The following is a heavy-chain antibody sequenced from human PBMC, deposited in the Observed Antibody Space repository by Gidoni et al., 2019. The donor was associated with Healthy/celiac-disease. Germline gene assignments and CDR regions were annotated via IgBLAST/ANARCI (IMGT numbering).Heavy chain of an antibody. V-gene: IGHV3-53*01. Sequence: LGWASVIHSGGSTYYADSVKGRFTISRDNSKNTLYLQMNSLRAEVTAVYYCASEPYCEWSSGAFDIWGQGTLVTVSS. CDR3: ASEPYCEWSSGAFDI. D-gene: IGHD2-21*01. CDR2: IHSGGST. J-gene: IGHJ3*02.